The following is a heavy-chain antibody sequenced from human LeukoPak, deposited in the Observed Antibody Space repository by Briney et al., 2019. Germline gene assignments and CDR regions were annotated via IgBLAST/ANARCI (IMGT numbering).Heavy chain of an antibody. J-gene: IGHJ6*04. CDR1: GFSLSSYV. CDR2: IRRSST. CDR3: ARSRSGTYYNADV. V-gene: IGHV3-23*01. D-gene: IGHD3-10*01. Sequence: PGGSLRLSCAASGFSLSSYVMNWVRQAPGKGLEWVSTIRRSSTYYADSVKGRFTISRDDSKNTLYLQMNSLRAEDTAVYYCARSRSGTYYNADVWGKGTTVTISS.